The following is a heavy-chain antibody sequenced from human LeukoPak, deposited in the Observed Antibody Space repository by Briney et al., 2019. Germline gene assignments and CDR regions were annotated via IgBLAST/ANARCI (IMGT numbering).Heavy chain of an antibody. D-gene: IGHD3-9*01. J-gene: IGHJ5*02. CDR3: ARSSGIHYDILTGYDWFDP. V-gene: IGHV1-46*01. Sequence: ASVKVSCKASGYTFTSYYMHWVRQAPGQGLEWMGIINPSGGSTSYAQKFQGGVTMTRDTSTSTVYMELSSLRSEDTAVYYCARSSGIHYDILTGYDWFDPWGQGTLVTVSS. CDR2: INPSGGST. CDR1: GYTFTSYY.